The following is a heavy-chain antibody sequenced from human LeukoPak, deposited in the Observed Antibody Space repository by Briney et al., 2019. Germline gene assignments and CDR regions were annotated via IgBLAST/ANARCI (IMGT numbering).Heavy chain of an antibody. D-gene: IGHD7-27*01. V-gene: IGHV3-30-3*01. CDR2: ISPDGNVK. CDR1: GFTFSTSV. Sequence: GGSLRLSCAASGFTFSTSVLHWVRQAPGKGLEWVAVISPDGNVKYYADSVRGRFSISRDNTENTIYLQMNSLRDEDTALYYCARSIRGPGETWGQGTLVTVSS. J-gene: IGHJ5*02. CDR3: ARSIRGPGET.